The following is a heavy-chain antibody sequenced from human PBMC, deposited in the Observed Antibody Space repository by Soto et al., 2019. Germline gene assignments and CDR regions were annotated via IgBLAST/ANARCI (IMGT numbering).Heavy chain of an antibody. V-gene: IGHV1-3*01. CDR2: INAGNGNT. J-gene: IGHJ2*01. CDR3: ARVPGYSIGDL. D-gene: IGHD2-21*01. Sequence: QVQLVQSGAEVKKPGASVKVSCKASGYTFTSYAMHWVRQAPGQRLEWLGWINAGNGNTKYSQKFRGRVTITRDTTASTAYMERSSRRAEDTAVYYCARVPGYSIGDLWGRGTLVTVSS. CDR1: GYTFTSYA.